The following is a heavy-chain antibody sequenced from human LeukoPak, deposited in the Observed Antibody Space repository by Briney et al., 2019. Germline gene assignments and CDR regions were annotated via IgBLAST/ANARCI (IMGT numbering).Heavy chain of an antibody. CDR3: ARATYYDFWSGYYQFDY. D-gene: IGHD3-3*01. CDR1: GYTFTSYA. Sequence: ASVKVSCKASGYTFTSYAMNWVRQAPGQGLEWMGWINTNTGNPTYAQGFTGRFVFSLDTSVSTAYLQISSLKAEDTAVYYCARATYYDFWSGYYQFDYWGQGTLVTVSS. V-gene: IGHV7-4-1*02. J-gene: IGHJ4*02. CDR2: INTNTGNP.